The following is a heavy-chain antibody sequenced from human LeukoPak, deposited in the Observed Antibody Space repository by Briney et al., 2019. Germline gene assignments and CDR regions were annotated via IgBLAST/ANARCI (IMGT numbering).Heavy chain of an antibody. CDR2: ISGSGGST. V-gene: IGHV3-23*01. CDR3: ARDLMRWFGELPYYFDY. J-gene: IGHJ4*02. Sequence: GGSLRLSCAASGFTFSSYAMSWVRQAPGKGLEWVSAISGSGGSTYYADSVKGRFTISRDNSKNTLYLQMNSLRAEDTAVYYCARDLMRWFGELPYYFDYWGQGTLVTVSS. D-gene: IGHD3-10*01. CDR1: GFTFSSYA.